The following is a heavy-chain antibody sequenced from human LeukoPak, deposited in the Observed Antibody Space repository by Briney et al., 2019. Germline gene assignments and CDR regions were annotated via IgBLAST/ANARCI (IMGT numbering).Heavy chain of an antibody. V-gene: IGHV3-23*01. CDR2: ISGSGGNT. CDR1: GFTFSSYA. J-gene: IGHJ4*02. D-gene: IGHD1-26*01. Sequence: GGSLRLSCAASGFTFSSYAMSWVRQAPGKGLEWVSTISGSGGNTYYGDSVKGRFTISRDNSNNTLYLQMNSLRAEDTAVYYCAKDRSTSGSFKSYDYWGQGTLVTVSS. CDR3: AKDRSTSGSFKSYDY.